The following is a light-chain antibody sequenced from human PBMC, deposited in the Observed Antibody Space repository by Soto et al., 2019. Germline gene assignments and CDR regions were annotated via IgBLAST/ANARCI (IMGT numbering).Light chain of an antibody. CDR3: QQYAPSLAIP. CDR1: QSVSSNY. Sequence: VLKKSPCALSLSPGERATLSCRAIQSVSSNYLVWYQQKPGQAPRLLISGVSTRATGIPDRFSGSGSGTDFTLTISRLEPEDVAVYYCQQYAPSLAIPFGQGTRLEIK. CDR2: GVS. J-gene: IGKJ5*01. V-gene: IGKV3-20*01.